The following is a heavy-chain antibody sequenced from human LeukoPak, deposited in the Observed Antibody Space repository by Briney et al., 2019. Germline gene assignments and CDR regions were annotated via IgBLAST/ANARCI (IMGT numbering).Heavy chain of an antibody. CDR2: IYSGGSI. D-gene: IGHD3-22*01. CDR3: AKDLLEAGLLRPFDY. Sequence: GALRLSCAASGFTVSSKYMSWVRQAPGKGLEWVSVIYSGGSIYYADSVKGRFTISRDNSKNTLFFQMNNLRAEDTAVYYCAKDLLEAGLLRPFDYWGQGTLVTVSS. J-gene: IGHJ4*02. CDR1: GFTVSSKY. V-gene: IGHV3-53*01.